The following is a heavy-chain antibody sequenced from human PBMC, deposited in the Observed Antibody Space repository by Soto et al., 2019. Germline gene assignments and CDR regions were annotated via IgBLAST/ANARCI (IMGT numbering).Heavy chain of an antibody. V-gene: IGHV3-11*01. CDR1: GFTFSDYY. Sequence: QVQLVESGGGLVKPGGSLRLSCAASGFTFSDYYMSWIRQAPGKGLEWVSYISSSGSTIYYADSVKGRFTISRDNAKNFLYLQMNSLRAEDTAVYFCARDRCSGGSCYPPLDAFDIWGQGTMVTVSS. J-gene: IGHJ3*02. CDR3: ARDRCSGGSCYPPLDAFDI. D-gene: IGHD2-15*01. CDR2: ISSSGSTI.